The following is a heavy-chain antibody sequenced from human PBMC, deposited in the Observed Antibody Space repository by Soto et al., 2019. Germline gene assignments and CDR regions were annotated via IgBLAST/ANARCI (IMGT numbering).Heavy chain of an antibody. Sequence: SETLSLTCDVYGGSFGDYYWSWIRQPPGKGLEWIGEINHSGSTNYNPSLKGRVTISVDTSKNQFSLKLSSVTAADTAVYYCARVFRRGGILFRGTPPPNYYYDMDVWGQGTTVTVSS. CDR3: ARVFRRGGILFRGTPPPNYYYDMDV. V-gene: IGHV4-34*01. J-gene: IGHJ6*02. CDR2: INHSGST. CDR1: GGSFGDYY. D-gene: IGHD3-10*01.